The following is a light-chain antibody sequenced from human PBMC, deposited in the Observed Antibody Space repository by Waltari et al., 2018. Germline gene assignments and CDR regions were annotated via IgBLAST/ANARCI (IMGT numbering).Light chain of an antibody. CDR3: QQYYSTPPT. Sequence: DIVMTQSPDSLAVSLGERATINCKSSQSVLYSSNNKSYLAWYQQKPGQPPKLLIYWASTRESGVPDRFSCSGSGTDFTLTISSLQAEDVAVYYCQQYYSTPPTFGQGTKVEIK. V-gene: IGKV4-1*01. CDR1: QSVLYSSNNKSY. CDR2: WAS. J-gene: IGKJ1*01.